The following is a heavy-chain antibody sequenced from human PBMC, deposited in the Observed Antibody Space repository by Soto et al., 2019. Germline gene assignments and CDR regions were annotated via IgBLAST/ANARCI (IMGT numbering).Heavy chain of an antibody. Sequence: QVQLVQSEGELRQPGASVTVSCRASGYTFTSYGIIWVRQAPAQGLEWMGYISPNSGATTYAQNLQGRLTLTTDTSTISAYMELRSLRSDDTAMYYCVTDTRTRSGPQKLVDFWGLGALVTVSS. V-gene: IGHV1-18*01. CDR3: VTDTRTRSGPQKLVDF. D-gene: IGHD6-25*01. CDR2: ISPNSGAT. CDR1: GYTFTSYG. J-gene: IGHJ4*02.